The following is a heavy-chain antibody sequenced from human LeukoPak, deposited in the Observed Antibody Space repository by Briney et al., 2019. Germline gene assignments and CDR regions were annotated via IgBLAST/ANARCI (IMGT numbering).Heavy chain of an antibody. CDR2: ISAYNGNT. D-gene: IGHD3-10*01. Sequence: ASVKVSCKASGYTLTSYGISWVRQAPGQGLEWMGWISAYNGNTNYAQKLQGRVTMTTDTSTSTAYMELRSLRSDDTAVYYCARDRGYGSGSYQIGDFDYWGQGTLVTVSS. CDR3: ARDRGYGSGSYQIGDFDY. V-gene: IGHV1-18*01. J-gene: IGHJ4*02. CDR1: GYTLTSYG.